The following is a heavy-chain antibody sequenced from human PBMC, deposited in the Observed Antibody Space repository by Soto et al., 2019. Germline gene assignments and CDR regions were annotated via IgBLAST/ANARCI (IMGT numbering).Heavy chain of an antibody. Sequence: SETLSLTCTVSGGSISSSSYYWGWIRQPPGKGLEWIGSIYYSGSTYYNTSLKSRVTISVDTSKNQFSLKLSSVTAADTAVYYCARLRYYDSSGYSYYFDYWGQGTLVTVSS. CDR2: IYYSGST. D-gene: IGHD3-22*01. CDR3: ARLRYYDSSGYSYYFDY. CDR1: GGSISSSSYY. J-gene: IGHJ4*02. V-gene: IGHV4-39*01.